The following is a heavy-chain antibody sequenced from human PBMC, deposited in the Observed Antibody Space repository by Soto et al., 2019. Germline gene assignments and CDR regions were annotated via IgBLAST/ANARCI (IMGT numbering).Heavy chain of an antibody. Sequence: EVQLLESGGGLVQPGGSLRLSCAASGFTFSSYAMSWVRQAPGKGLEWVSAISGSGGSTYYADSVKGRFTISRDNSKNTLYLQMNSLRVEDTAVYYCAKAVRFLEWSTTMGAFDYWGQGTLVTVSS. J-gene: IGHJ4*02. D-gene: IGHD3-3*01. CDR1: GFTFSSYA. V-gene: IGHV3-23*01. CDR3: AKAVRFLEWSTTMGAFDY. CDR2: ISGSGGST.